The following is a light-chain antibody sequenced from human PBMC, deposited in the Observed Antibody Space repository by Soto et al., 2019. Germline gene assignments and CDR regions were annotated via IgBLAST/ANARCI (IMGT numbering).Light chain of an antibody. CDR3: QQRSNWPPFT. V-gene: IGKV3-11*01. CDR1: QSVSNL. Sequence: EIVLTQSPGTLSLSPGERATLSCRASQSVSNLLAWYQQKPGQAPRLLIYDASNRATGVPARFSGSGSGTDFTLTISSLEPEDFAVYFCQQRSNWPPFTFGPGTKVDI. J-gene: IGKJ3*01. CDR2: DAS.